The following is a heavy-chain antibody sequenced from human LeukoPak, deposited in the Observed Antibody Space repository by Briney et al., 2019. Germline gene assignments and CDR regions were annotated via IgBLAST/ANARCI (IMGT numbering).Heavy chain of an antibody. J-gene: IGHJ4*02. V-gene: IGHV3-74*01. D-gene: IGHD1-26*01. CDR1: GFTFSNFA. CDR3: ARGGWEQEHLDY. CDR2: INSDGSS. Sequence: PGGSLRLSCAASGFTFSNFAMTWVRQAPGKGLVWVSRINSDGSSRYADSAKGRFTISRDNAKNTLYLQMNSLRAEDTAVYYCARGGWEQEHLDYWGQGTLVTVSS.